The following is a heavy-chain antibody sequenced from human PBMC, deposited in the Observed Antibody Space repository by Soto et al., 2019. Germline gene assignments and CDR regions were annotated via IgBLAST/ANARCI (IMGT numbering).Heavy chain of an antibody. J-gene: IGHJ5*02. CDR3: ASYTTGATGWFDP. CDR2: IIPIFGTA. Sequence: ASVKVSCKASGGTFSSYAISWVRQAPGQGLEWMGGIIPIFGTANYAQKFQGRVTITADESTSTAYMELSSLRSEDTAVYYCASYTTGATGWFDPWGQGTLVTVSS. CDR1: GGTFSSYA. D-gene: IGHD1-1*01. V-gene: IGHV1-69*13.